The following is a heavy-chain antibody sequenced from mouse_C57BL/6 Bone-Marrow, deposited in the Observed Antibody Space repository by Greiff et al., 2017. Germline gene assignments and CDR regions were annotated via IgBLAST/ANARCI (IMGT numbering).Heavy chain of an antibody. J-gene: IGHJ4*01. V-gene: IGHV1-55*01. CDR2: IYPGSGST. CDR1: GYTFTSYW. CDR3: ENEDYYGSNYIYAENY. Sequence: QVQLQQPGAELVKPGASVKMSCKASGYTFTSYWITWVKQRPGQGLEWIGDIYPGSGSTNYNEKFKSKATLTVDTSSSTAYMQLSSLPSEDSAVXYCENEDYYGSNYIYAENYWGQGTSVTVSS. D-gene: IGHD1-1*01.